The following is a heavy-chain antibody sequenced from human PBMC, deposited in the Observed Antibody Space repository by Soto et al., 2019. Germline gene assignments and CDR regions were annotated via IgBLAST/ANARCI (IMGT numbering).Heavy chain of an antibody. D-gene: IGHD2-2*01. Sequence: GSLRLSCAASGFPFSDAWMNWVRQAPGKGLEWVGRVISTTHGGATDYAAPVKGRFTVSRDDSRNTLYLQMTSLKTEDTAVYYCAAGTGRTDFDYWGQGTLVTVSS. CDR2: VISTTHGGAT. V-gene: IGHV3-15*01. CDR1: GFPFSDAW. CDR3: AAGTGRTDFDY. J-gene: IGHJ4*02.